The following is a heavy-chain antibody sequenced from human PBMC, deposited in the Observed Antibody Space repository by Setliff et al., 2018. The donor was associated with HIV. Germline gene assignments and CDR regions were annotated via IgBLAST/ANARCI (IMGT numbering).Heavy chain of an antibody. J-gene: IGHJ4*01. CDR3: ARHLWYNFWSGYYQYFD. V-gene: IGHV4-39*01. Sequence: KASETLSLTCTVSGGSIGITSYYWGWIRQSPGKGLEWIGSINSSENTYYSPSLKNRVSMSVDRSRSQFSLKLTSVTAADTAVYYCARHLWYNFWSGYYQYFD. CDR2: INSSENT. D-gene: IGHD3-3*01. CDR1: GGSIGITSYY.